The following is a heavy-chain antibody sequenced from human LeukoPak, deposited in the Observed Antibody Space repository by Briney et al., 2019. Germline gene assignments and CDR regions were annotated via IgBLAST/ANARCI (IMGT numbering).Heavy chain of an antibody. D-gene: IGHD2-2*01. CDR2: ISAYNGNT. CDR3: ARERTSTTYYYYGMDV. V-gene: IGHV1-18*01. Sequence: ASVKVSCKASGYTFTSYGISWVRQAPGQGLEWMGWISAYNGNTNYAQKLQGRVTMTTDTSTGTAYMELRSLRSDDTAVYYCARERTSTTYYYYGMDVWGQGTTVTVSS. CDR1: GYTFTSYG. J-gene: IGHJ6*02.